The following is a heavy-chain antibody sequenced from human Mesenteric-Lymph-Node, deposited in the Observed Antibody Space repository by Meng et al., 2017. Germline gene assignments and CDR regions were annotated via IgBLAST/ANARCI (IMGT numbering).Heavy chain of an antibody. D-gene: IGHD7-27*01. CDR2: ISNNDGDLE. CDR1: GFTFSNHY. J-gene: IGHJ4*02. V-gene: IGHV3-11*01. Sequence: GGSLRLSCAASGFTFSNHYMSWIRQAPGKGLEWVSYISNNDGDLEDYADSVKGRFTISRDNAKNSLFLQMNSVRDEDTAVYYCGRGHWGLDYLGQGTLVTVLL. CDR3: GRGHWGLDY.